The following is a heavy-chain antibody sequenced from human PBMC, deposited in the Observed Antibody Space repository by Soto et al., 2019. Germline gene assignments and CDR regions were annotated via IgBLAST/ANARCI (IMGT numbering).Heavy chain of an antibody. CDR2: ISYDGSNK. CDR1: GFTFSSYA. J-gene: IGHJ4*02. V-gene: IGHV3-30-3*01. CDR3: ARDDVGY. Sequence: QVQLVESGGGVVQPGRSLRLSCAASGFTFSSYAMHWVRQAPGKGLEWVAVISYDGSNKYYADSVKGRFTISRDNSKNTLYLQMNSLRAEDTGVYYCARDDVGYWGQGTLVTVSS.